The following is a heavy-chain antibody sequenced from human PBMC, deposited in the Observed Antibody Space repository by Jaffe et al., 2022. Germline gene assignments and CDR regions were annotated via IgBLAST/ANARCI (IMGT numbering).Heavy chain of an antibody. CDR2: IIPIFGTA. J-gene: IGHJ4*02. D-gene: IGHD2-15*01. CDR3: ARGYCSGGSCYIWAGIYFDY. CDR1: GGTFSSYA. Sequence: QVQLVQSGAEVKKPGSSVKVSCKASGGTFSSYAISWVRQAPGQGLEWMGGIIPIFGTANYAQKFQGRVTITTDESTSTAYMELSSLRSEDTAVYYCARGYCSGGSCYIWAGIYFDYWGQGTLVTVSS. V-gene: IGHV1-69*05.